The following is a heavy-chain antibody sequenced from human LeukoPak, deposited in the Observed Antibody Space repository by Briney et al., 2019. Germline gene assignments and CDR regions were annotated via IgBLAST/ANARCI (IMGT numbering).Heavy chain of an antibody. Sequence: PGGPLRLSCAASGFTFSTYAMSWVRQAPGKGLECVSGLSGSGASTYYADSVKGRFTISRDNSKSTLYLQMNSLRAEDTAVYYCAKCSPEAYYFDYWGQGTLVTVSS. CDR1: GFTFSTYA. V-gene: IGHV3-23*01. CDR3: AKCSPEAYYFDY. J-gene: IGHJ4*02. CDR2: LSGSGAST.